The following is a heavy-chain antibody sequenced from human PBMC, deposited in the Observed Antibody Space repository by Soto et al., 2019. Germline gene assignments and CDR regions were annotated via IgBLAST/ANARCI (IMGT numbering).Heavy chain of an antibody. CDR2: IYYSGST. CDR3: ARSPGDFWSGYYQVGPVDY. CDR1: GGSISSYY. V-gene: IGHV4-59*01. J-gene: IGHJ4*02. D-gene: IGHD3-3*01. Sequence: GSLRLSCTVSGGSISSYYWSWIRQPPGKGLEWIGYIYYSGSTNYNPSLKSRVTISVDTSKNQFSLKLSSVTAADTAVYYCARSPGDFWSGYYQVGPVDYWGQGTLVTVSS.